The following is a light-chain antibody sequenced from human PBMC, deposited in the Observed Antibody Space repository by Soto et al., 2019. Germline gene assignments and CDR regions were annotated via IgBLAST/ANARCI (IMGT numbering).Light chain of an antibody. V-gene: IGKV1-39*01. CDR1: QNIRNY. CDR2: AAS. CDR3: QQIHSTSSYT. Sequence: DIQMTQSPSSLSASVGDRVTITCRASQNIRNYLNWYQQRPGKTPNLLVYAASNLRSGVPSRFSGSGSGTDFTLTISSLQPEDFATYRCQQIHSTSSYTFGQGTKVDIK. J-gene: IGKJ2*01.